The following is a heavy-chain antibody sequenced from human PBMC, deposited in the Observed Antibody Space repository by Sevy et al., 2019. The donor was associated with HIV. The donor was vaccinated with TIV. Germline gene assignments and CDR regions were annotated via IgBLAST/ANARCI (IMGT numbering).Heavy chain of an antibody. CDR2: ISSSSSYI. V-gene: IGHV3-21*01. Sequence: GGSLRLSCAASGFTFSSYSMNWVRQAPGKGLEWVSSISSSSSYIYYADSVKGRFTISRDNAKNSLYLQMNSLRAEDTAVYYCARVVVGGSTSGYYFDYWGQGTLVTVSS. CDR3: ARVVVGGSTSGYYFDY. CDR1: GFTFSSYS. D-gene: IGHD2-2*01. J-gene: IGHJ4*02.